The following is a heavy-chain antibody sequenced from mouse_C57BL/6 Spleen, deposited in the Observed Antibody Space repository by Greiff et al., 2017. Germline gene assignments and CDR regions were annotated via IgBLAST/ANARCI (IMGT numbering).Heavy chain of an antibody. J-gene: IGHJ3*01. CDR1: GFTFSSYA. D-gene: IGHD2-4*01. CDR3: TRRGLYDYDGAWFAY. Sequence: EVKLMESGEGLVKPGGSLKLSCAASGFTFSSYAMSWVRQTPEKRLEWVAYISSGGDYIYYADTVKGRFTISRDNARNTLYLQMSSLKSEDTAMYYCTRRGLYDYDGAWFAYWGQGTLVTVSA. CDR2: ISSGGDYI. V-gene: IGHV5-9-1*02.